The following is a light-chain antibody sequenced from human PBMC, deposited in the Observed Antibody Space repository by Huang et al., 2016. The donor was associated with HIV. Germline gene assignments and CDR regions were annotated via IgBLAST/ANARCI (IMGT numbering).Light chain of an antibody. CDR2: AAS. CDR1: QSVNTN. CDR3: QQYNKWPPEYT. J-gene: IGKJ2*01. Sequence: VMMSQSPATLAASPGERVTLSCGASQSVNTNLAWYQQKPGQPPRLLIYAASTSATGVPARFAGSGSGTEFTLTIDSLQSDDFAVDYCQQYNKWPPEYTFGQGTRLEIK. V-gene: IGKV3-15*01.